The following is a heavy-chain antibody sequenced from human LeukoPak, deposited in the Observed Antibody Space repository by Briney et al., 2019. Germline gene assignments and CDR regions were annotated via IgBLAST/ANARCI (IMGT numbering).Heavy chain of an antibody. CDR2: INHSGST. J-gene: IGHJ4*02. Sequence: SETLSLTCAVYGGSFSGYYWSWIRQPPGKGLEWIGEINHSGSTNYNPSLKSRVTISVDTSKNQFSLKLSSVTAADTAVFYCARGSRPSDYWGQGTLVTVSS. V-gene: IGHV4-34*01. CDR1: GGSFSGYY. CDR3: ARGSRPSDY.